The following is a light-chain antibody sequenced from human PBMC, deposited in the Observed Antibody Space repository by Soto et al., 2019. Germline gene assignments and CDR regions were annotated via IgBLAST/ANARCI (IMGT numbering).Light chain of an antibody. V-gene: IGLV2-23*01. CDR1: SSDVGSYNL. J-gene: IGLJ1*01. Sequence: QSALTQPASVYGSPGQSITISCTGTSSDVGSYNLVSWYQQHPGKAPKLMIYEGSKRPSGVSNRFSGSKSGNTASLTISGLQAEDEADYYCCSYAGSSTYVFGTGTKVT. CDR3: CSYAGSSTYV. CDR2: EGS.